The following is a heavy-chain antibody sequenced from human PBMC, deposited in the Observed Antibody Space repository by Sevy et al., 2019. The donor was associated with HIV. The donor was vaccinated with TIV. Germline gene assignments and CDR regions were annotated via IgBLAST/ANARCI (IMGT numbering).Heavy chain of an antibody. V-gene: IGHV1-46*01. D-gene: IGHD3-10*01. CDR3: ARDRFKDGSETYYIFDS. J-gene: IGHJ4*02. CDR1: EYSFTNYY. Sequence: ASVKVSCKASEYSFTNYYIHWVRQAPGQGLEWMGVITPSGGGATYAQEFQGRVTLTRDTSTSTVYMELSGLRFGDTVVYYCARDRFKDGSETYYIFDSWGQGTLVTVSS. CDR2: ITPSGGGA.